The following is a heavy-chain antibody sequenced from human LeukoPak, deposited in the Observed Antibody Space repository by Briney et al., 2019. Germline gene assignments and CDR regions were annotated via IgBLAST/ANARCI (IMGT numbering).Heavy chain of an antibody. CDR1: RFTFSSYA. V-gene: IGHV3-23*01. CDR2: ISGSGGST. J-gene: IGHJ4*02. Sequence: GGSLRLSCAASRFTFSSYAMNWVRQAPGKGLEWVSVISGSGGSTSYADSVKGRFTISRDNSKNTLYLQMNSLRAEDTAVCYCARDLGGSGNYYPYFDCWGQGTLVTVSS. CDR3: ARDLGGSGNYYPYFDC. D-gene: IGHD3-10*01.